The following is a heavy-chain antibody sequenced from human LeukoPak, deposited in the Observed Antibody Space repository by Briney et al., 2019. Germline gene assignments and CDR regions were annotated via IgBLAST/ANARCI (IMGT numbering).Heavy chain of an antibody. J-gene: IGHJ4*02. CDR3: ATSGNYDSSGYYYNLFDY. CDR1: GYTFTGYY. CDR2: FDPEDGET. D-gene: IGHD3-22*01. Sequence: GASVKVSCKASGYTFTGYYMHWVRQAPGKGLEWMGGFDPEDGETIYAQKFQGRVTMTEDTSTDTAYMELSSLRSEDTAVYYCATSGNYDSSGYYYNLFDYWGQGTLVTVSS. V-gene: IGHV1-24*01.